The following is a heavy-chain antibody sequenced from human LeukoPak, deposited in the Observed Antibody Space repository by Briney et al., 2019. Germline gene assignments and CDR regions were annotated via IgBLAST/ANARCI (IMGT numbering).Heavy chain of an antibody. CDR3: ARGAYGDK. J-gene: IGHJ4*02. CDR1: GYTLTSYG. D-gene: IGHD4-23*01. CDR2: ISTQSGNT. Sequence: GASVTVSCMASGYTLTSYGIHWMRPAPGQGLEWMGWISTQSGNTNYAQKVQGRLTLTTDRSTNTAYMELRSLRSDDTAVYYCARGAYGDKWGQGTMVTVSS. V-gene: IGHV1-18*01.